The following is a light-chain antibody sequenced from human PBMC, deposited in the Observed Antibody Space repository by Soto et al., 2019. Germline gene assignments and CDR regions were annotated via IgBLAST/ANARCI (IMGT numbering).Light chain of an antibody. V-gene: IGKV3-20*01. J-gene: IGKJ5*01. CDR2: GAS. Sequence: EIVLTQSPGTLSLSPGERATLSCKASQSVSSSYLAWYQQKPGQAPRLLIYGASSRATGIPDRFSGSVSGTDFTLTIRRLETEDFAVYYCQQYGSSPTITFGQGTRLEIK. CDR3: QQYGSSPTIT. CDR1: QSVSSSY.